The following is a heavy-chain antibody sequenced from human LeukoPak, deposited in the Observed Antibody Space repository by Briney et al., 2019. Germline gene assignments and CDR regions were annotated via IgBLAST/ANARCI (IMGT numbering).Heavy chain of an antibody. CDR1: GYSISSGYY. CDR2: ISSSSSYI. J-gene: IGHJ6*03. Sequence: PSETLSLTCTVSGYSISSGYYCGWIRQPPGKGLEWVSSISSSSSYIYYADSVKGRLTISRDNAKNSLYLQMNSLRAEDTAVYYCAIAPVEMATIFRYYYYMDVWGKGTTVTVSS. CDR3: AIAPVEMATIFRYYYYMDV. V-gene: IGHV3-21*01. D-gene: IGHD5-24*01.